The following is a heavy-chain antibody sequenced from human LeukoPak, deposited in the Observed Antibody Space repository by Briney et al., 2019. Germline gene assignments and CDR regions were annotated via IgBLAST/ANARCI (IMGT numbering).Heavy chain of an antibody. V-gene: IGHV3-23*01. CDR2: ISASGDST. D-gene: IGHD3-10*01. Sequence: PGGSLRLSCAASGFAFSSYAMSWVRQAPGKGLEWVSAISASGDSTYYADSVKGRFTISRDNSKNTLYLQMDSLRAEDTAVYYCAKDSMVRAYYWGQGTLVTVSS. CDR3: AKDSMVRAYY. J-gene: IGHJ4*02. CDR1: GFAFSSYA.